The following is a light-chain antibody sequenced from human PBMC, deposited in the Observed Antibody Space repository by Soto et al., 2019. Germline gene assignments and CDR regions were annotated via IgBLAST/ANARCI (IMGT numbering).Light chain of an antibody. CDR3: SSFTTSDTWV. CDR1: GSDFGRYNR. Sequence: QSALTQPPSVSGSHGQSVTISCPGTGSDFGRYNRVSWYQHTPGTAPKLLIYEVTNRPSGVPDRFSGSRSGNTASLTISGLQAEDDADYYCSSFTTSDTWVLGGGTKLTVL. J-gene: IGLJ3*02. V-gene: IGLV2-18*02. CDR2: EVT.